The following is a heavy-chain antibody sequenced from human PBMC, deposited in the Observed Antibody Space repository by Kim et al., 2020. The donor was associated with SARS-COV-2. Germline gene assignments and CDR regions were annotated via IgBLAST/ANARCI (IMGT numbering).Heavy chain of an antibody. D-gene: IGHD6-13*01. Sequence: DSVKGRFTISRDNSKNTLYLQMNSLRAEDTAVYYCARVFFGAAAGKVNDYWGQGTLVTVSS. CDR3: ARVFFGAAAGKVNDY. V-gene: IGHV3-30*07. J-gene: IGHJ4*02.